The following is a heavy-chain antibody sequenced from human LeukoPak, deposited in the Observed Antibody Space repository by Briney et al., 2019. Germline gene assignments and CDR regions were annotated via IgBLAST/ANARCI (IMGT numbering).Heavy chain of an antibody. CDR2: MKQDGSEK. V-gene: IGHV3-7*01. D-gene: IGHD2-15*01. CDR3: AREEEVVAAYRLEWDYGMDV. Sequence: PGGSLRLSCAASGFTFSSYWMSWVRQAPGKGLEWVANMKQDGSEKYYVDSVKGRFTISRDNAKNSLYLQMNSLRAEDTAVYYCAREEEVVAAYRLEWDYGMDVWGQGTTVTVSS. J-gene: IGHJ6*02. CDR1: GFTFSSYW.